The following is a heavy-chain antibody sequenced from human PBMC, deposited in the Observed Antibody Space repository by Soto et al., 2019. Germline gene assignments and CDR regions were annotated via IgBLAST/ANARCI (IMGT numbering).Heavy chain of an antibody. Sequence: QVQLVQSGAEVKKPGSSVKVSCKASGGTFSSYAISWVRQAPGQGLEWMGGIIPIFGTANYAQKFQGRVTITADESTSPAYMELSSLRSEDTAVYYCASSHCISTSCYLDYYYGMDVWGQGTTVTVSS. J-gene: IGHJ6*02. D-gene: IGHD2-2*01. CDR3: ASSHCISTSCYLDYYYGMDV. CDR1: GGTFSSYA. V-gene: IGHV1-69*12. CDR2: IIPIFGTA.